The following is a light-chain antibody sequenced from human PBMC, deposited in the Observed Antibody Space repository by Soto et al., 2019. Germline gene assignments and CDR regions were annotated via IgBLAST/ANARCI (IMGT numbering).Light chain of an antibody. CDR1: QSLLHRDGHTY. Sequence: DIVMTQSPLSVSVTPGEPASISCRSSQSLLHRDGHTYLDWYLQKPGQSPQLLIYLTSNRASGVPDRFSGSGSGTDFTLRISSVEAEDVGVYYCMQTLKFWTFGQGTKVEIK. CDR3: MQTLKFWT. CDR2: LTS. V-gene: IGKV2-28*01. J-gene: IGKJ1*01.